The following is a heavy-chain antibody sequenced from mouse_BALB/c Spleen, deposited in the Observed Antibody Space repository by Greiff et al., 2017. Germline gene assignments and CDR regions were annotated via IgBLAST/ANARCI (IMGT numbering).Heavy chain of an antibody. CDR3: ARTMITYYFDY. D-gene: IGHD2-4*01. V-gene: IGHV1-7*01. Sequence: QVHVKQSGAELAKPGASVKMSCKASGYTFTSYWMHWVKQRPGQGLEWIGYINPSTGYTEYNQKFKDKATLTADKSSSTAYMQLSSLTSEDSAVYYCARTMITYYFDYWGQGTTLTVSS. CDR1: GYTFTSYW. J-gene: IGHJ2*01. CDR2: INPSTGYT.